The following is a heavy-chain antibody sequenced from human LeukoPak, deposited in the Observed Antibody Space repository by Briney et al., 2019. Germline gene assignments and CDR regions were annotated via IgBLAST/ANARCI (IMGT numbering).Heavy chain of an antibody. CDR3: ARVVAVTIFGVAGGYYYMDV. D-gene: IGHD3-3*01. V-gene: IGHV1-2*02. Sequence: ASVKVSCKASGYTFTGYYIHWVRQAPGQGLEWMGWINPNSGGTNSAQKFQGRVTMTRDTSISTAYMELSSLRSDDTAVYYCARVVAVTIFGVAGGYYYMDVWGKGTTVTVSS. CDR2: INPNSGGT. J-gene: IGHJ6*03. CDR1: GYTFTGYY.